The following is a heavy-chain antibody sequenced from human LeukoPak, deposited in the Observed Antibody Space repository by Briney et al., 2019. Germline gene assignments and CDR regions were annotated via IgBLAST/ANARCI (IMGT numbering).Heavy chain of an antibody. CDR3: GRDSSSNSVDY. J-gene: IGHJ4*02. CDR2: IIPSGGST. CDR1: GYTFTIYS. Sequence: ASVKVSCKASGYTFTIYSMHWVRQAPGQGLEWMGIIIPSGGSTTSAQKLQGRVTMTRDTSTNTVYMELSSLRSEDTAVYYCGRDSSSNSVDYWGQGTLVTVSS. V-gene: IGHV1-46*01. D-gene: IGHD6-13*01.